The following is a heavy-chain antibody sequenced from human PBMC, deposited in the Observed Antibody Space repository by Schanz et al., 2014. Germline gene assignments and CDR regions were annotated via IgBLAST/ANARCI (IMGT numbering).Heavy chain of an antibody. CDR1: GFTFTSYS. Sequence: QVQLVQSGGGVVQPGGSLRLSCAASGFTFTSYSMHWVRQAPGRGLEWVALIWYDGSNKYYAESVKGRFTISRDNPKNTLYLQMNSLRAEDTAVYYCAKDGRLPYYGTGSDFDYWGQGTLVTVTS. CDR2: IWYDGSNK. CDR3: AKDGRLPYYGTGSDFDY. J-gene: IGHJ4*02. V-gene: IGHV3-33*03. D-gene: IGHD3-22*01.